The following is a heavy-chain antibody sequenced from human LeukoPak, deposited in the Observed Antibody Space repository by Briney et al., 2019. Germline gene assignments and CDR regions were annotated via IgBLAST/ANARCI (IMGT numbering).Heavy chain of an antibody. CDR1: GFTFSSYS. CDR3: ARQYYYDSSGYSGNWFDP. J-gene: IGHJ5*02. V-gene: IGHV3-21*01. CDR2: ISSSSSYI. D-gene: IGHD3-22*01. Sequence: GGSLRLSCAASGFTFSSYSMNWVRQAPGKGLEWVSSISSSSSYIYYADSMKGRFTISRDNAKNSLYLQMNSLRAEDTAVYYCARQYYYDSSGYSGNWFDPWGQGTLVTVSS.